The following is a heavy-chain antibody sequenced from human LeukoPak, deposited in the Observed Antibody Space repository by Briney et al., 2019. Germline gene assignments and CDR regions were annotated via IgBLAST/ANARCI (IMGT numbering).Heavy chain of an antibody. CDR2: ISYDGSNK. CDR1: GFTFSSYG. D-gene: IGHD3-9*01. V-gene: IGHV3-30*18. J-gene: IGHJ6*02. Sequence: PGGSLRLSCAASGFTFSSYGMHWVRQAPGKGLEWVAVISYDGSNKYYADSVKGRFTISRDNSKNTLYLQMNSLRAEDTAVYCCAKVGDVLRYFDWLSSYYYYYGMDVWGQGTTVTVSS. CDR3: AKVGDVLRYFDWLSSYYYYYGMDV.